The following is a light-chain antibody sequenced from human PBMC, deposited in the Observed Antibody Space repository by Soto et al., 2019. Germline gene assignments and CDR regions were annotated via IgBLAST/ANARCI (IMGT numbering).Light chain of an antibody. CDR3: QHTFNSPPWT. CDR2: GAS. V-gene: IGKV1-39*01. J-gene: IGKJ1*01. CDR1: HNIDMY. Sequence: DIHMTRSPSSLSASFCDTFTITFLASHNIDMYLNWYQQKPGKAPRVLISGASNLQSGVPSRFSGSGSGTDFTLTISSLQSEDFASYFCQHTFNSPPWTFGQGTKVDIK.